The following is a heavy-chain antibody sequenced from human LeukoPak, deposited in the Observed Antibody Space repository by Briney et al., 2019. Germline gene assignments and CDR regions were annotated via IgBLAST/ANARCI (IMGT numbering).Heavy chain of an antibody. D-gene: IGHD3-16*02. CDR3: ARSSSSWGIYHYGMDV. V-gene: IGHV1-18*01. CDR2: VSAYNGNT. J-gene: IGHJ6*02. CDR1: GYIFSNHG. Sequence: ASVKDSCKASGYIFSNHGISWVRQAPGQGLQWMGWVSAYNGNTKYAQNLQDRVTMTTDTSTSTVYMELRSLKADDTGVYYCARSSSSWGIYHYGMDVWGQGTTLTVAS.